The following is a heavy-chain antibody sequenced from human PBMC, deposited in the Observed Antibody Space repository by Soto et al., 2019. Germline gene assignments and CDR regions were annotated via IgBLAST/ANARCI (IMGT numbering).Heavy chain of an antibody. Sequence: PGGFLRLSCAASGFTFKRYAMRWVRQAPRRVLEWVSANSGSGGSTYYADSVKGRFTISRDNSKNTLYLQMNSLRAEDTAVYYCAKDPSITMIVVVTYFDYWGQGTLVTVSS. CDR1: GFTFKRYA. J-gene: IGHJ4*02. CDR2: NSGSGGST. CDR3: AKDPSITMIVVVTYFDY. V-gene: IGHV3-23*01. D-gene: IGHD3-22*01.